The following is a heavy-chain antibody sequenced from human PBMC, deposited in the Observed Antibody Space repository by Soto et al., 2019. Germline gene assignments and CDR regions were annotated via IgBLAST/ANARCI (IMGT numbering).Heavy chain of an antibody. CDR2: INVGSGNT. CDR1: GNSFVTYA. CDR3: ARVPPWGDSGSFYIQHYDS. J-gene: IGHJ4*02. Sequence: ASVKVSCKSSGNSFVTYAIHWVRQAPGQRLQWMGWINVGSGNTTYAQDFQGRVTFTRDTAATTTFMELSSLRSEDAAGYYCARVPPWGDSGSFYIQHYDSSGQGTLVTVPS. D-gene: IGHD3-10*01. V-gene: IGHV1-3*01.